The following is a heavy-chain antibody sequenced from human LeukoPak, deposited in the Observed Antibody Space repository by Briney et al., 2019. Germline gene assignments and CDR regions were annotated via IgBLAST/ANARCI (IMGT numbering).Heavy chain of an antibody. CDR1: GFTFSGSA. D-gene: IGHD4-17*01. Sequence: PGGSLRLSCAASGFTFSGSAMHWVRQASGKGLEWVGRIRSKANSYATAYAASVKGRFTISRDDSKNTAYLQMNSLKIEDTAVYYCTTPVTTSSYYYYYGMDVWGQGTTVTVSS. J-gene: IGHJ6*02. CDR2: IRSKANSYAT. V-gene: IGHV3-73*01. CDR3: TTPVTTSSYYYYYGMDV.